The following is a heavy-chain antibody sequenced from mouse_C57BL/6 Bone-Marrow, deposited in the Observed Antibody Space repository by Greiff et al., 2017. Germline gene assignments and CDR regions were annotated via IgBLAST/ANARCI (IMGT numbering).Heavy chain of an antibody. CDR1: GFTFSNYW. J-gene: IGHJ3*01. CDR3: TAYAAY. Sequence: EVKLMESGAGLVQPGGSMKLSCVASGFTFSNYWMNWVRQPPGKGLEWVAQIRAKSDNYATHYAESVKGRFTISRDDSKSSVYLQMDNLRAEDTGIYYCTAYAAYWGQGTLVTVSA. V-gene: IGHV6-3*01. D-gene: IGHD2-14*01. CDR2: IRAKSDNYAT.